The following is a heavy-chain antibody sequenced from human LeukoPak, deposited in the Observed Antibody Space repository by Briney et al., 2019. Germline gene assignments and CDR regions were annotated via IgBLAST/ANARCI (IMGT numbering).Heavy chain of an antibody. J-gene: IGHJ4*02. Sequence: PGGSLKLSCASSGFRFSIYWMSWVRQAPGKGLEWVANMKQDGSEKYYVDSVKGRFTISRDNAKNSLYLQMNSLRAGDTAVYYCARGRGGYNSSWFDYWGQGTLVTVSS. CDR3: ARGRGGYNSSWFDY. D-gene: IGHD6-13*01. CDR1: GFRFSIYW. V-gene: IGHV3-7*01. CDR2: MKQDGSEK.